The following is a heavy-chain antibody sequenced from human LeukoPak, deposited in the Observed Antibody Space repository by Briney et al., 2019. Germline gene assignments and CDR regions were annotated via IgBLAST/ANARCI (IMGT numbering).Heavy chain of an antibody. J-gene: IGHJ4*02. CDR2: IRYDGSNK. CDR1: GFTFSSYG. Sequence: GGSLRLSCAASGFTFSSYGMHRVRQAPGKGLEWVAFIRYDGSNKYYADSVKGRFTISRDNSKNTLYLQMNSLRAEDTAVYYCAKDRTPTTVTTGTFDYWGQGTLVTVSS. V-gene: IGHV3-30*02. D-gene: IGHD4-17*01. CDR3: AKDRTPTTVTTGTFDY.